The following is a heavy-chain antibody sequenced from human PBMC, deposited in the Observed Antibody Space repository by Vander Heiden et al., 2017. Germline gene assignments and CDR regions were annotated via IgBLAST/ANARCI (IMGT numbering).Heavy chain of an antibody. CDR2: IWYDGSNK. CDR3: ARDLPRDVDVLDYYGMDV. Sequence: PGRSLRLSCAASGSTFSSYGMHCVRPAPGKGLEWVAVIWYDGSNKYYADSVKGRFTISRDNSKNTLFLQMNSLRAEDTAVYYCARDLPRDVDVLDYYGMDVWGQGTTVTVSS. CDR1: GSTFSSYG. V-gene: IGHV3-33*01. D-gene: IGHD3-16*01. J-gene: IGHJ6*02.